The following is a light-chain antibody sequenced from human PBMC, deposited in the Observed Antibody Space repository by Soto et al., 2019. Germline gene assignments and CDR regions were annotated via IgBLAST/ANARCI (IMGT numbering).Light chain of an antibody. J-gene: IGKJ3*01. CDR2: GSS. CDR3: QQRTNGPPLFT. Sequence: LAWYQQKPGQAPRLLIYGSSNRATGIPARFSGSGSGTDFSLTISSLETEDFAIYYCQQRTNGPPLFTFGPGTKVDIK. V-gene: IGKV3-11*01.